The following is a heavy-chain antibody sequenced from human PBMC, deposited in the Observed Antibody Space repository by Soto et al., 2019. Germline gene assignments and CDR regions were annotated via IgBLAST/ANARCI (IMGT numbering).Heavy chain of an antibody. D-gene: IGHD3-10*01. CDR3: AKEGGRGYYFDY. CDR2: ISYDGSNK. V-gene: IGHV3-30*18. CDR1: GFTFSSYG. J-gene: IGHJ4*02. Sequence: QVQLVESGGGVVQPGRSLRLSCAASGFTFSSYGMHWVRQAPGKGLEWVAVISYDGSNKYYADSVKGRFTISRDNSKNTLYLQMNSLRAEDTAVYYCAKEGGRGYYFDYWGQGTLVTVSS.